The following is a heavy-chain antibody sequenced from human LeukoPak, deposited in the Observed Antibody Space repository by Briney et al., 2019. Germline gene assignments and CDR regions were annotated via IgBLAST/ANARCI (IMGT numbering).Heavy chain of an antibody. CDR3: ARTPLSHYDILTGRAPFDY. Sequence: GASVKVSCKASGYTFTSYGISWVRQAPGQGLEGMGGIIPILGIANYAQKFQGRVTITADKSTSTAYMELSSLRSEDTAVYYCARTPLSHYDILTGRAPFDYWGQGTLVTVSS. CDR2: IIPILGIA. J-gene: IGHJ4*02. D-gene: IGHD3-9*01. V-gene: IGHV1-69*10. CDR1: GYTFTSYG.